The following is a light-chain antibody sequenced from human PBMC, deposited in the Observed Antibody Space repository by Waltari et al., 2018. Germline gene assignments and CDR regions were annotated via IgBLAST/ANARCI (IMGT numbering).Light chain of an antibody. CDR2: DKN. CDR3: NSRDSSGHRVV. Sequence: SSELTQDPAVSVALGQTVRITCQGDSLRRFYPNWYQQKPGQTPLLVIYDKNNRPSGIPDRFSGSSSGNTASLTITGAQAEDEADYYCNSRDSSGHRVVFGGGTKVTVL. J-gene: IGLJ2*01. CDR1: SLRRFY. V-gene: IGLV3-19*01.